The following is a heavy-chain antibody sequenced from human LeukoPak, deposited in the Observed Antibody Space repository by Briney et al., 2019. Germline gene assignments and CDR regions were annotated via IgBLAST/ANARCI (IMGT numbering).Heavy chain of an antibody. CDR3: AKDIRYSSGLDAFDI. D-gene: IGHD3-22*01. CDR1: GFTFYYA. Sequence: GGSLRLSCAAFGFTFYYAMSWVRQAPGKGLECVSTISGRGTTTYYADSVKGRFTTSRDNSKNTLYLQLNSLRAEDTAVYYRAKDIRYSSGLDAFDIWGQGTMVTVSS. J-gene: IGHJ3*02. V-gene: IGHV3-23*01. CDR2: ISGRGTTT.